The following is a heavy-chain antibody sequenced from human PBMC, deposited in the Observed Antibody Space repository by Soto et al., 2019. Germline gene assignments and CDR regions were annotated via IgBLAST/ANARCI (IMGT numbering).Heavy chain of an antibody. CDR2: IYYSGST. J-gene: IGHJ6*02. V-gene: IGHV4-59*01. CDR3: ARDGDGMDV. Sequence: QVQLQESGPGLVKPSETLSLTCTVSGGSISSYYWSWIRQPPGKGLEWIGYIYYSGSTNYNPSLKSRVTISVDTSKNQFSLKLSXXXXXXXXVYYCARDGDGMDVWGQGTTVTVSS. CDR1: GGSISSYY.